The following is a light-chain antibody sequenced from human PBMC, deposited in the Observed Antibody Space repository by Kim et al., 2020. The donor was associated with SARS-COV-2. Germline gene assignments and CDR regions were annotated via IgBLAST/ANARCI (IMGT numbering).Light chain of an antibody. Sequence: LGTTVRITCQGDSRRSYYASWYQQKPGQAPVLVIYGKNNRPSGIPDRFSGSSSGNTASLTITGAQAEDEADYYCNSRDSSGNHLEVFGGGTQLTVL. J-gene: IGLJ2*01. CDR2: GKN. V-gene: IGLV3-19*01. CDR1: SRRSYY. CDR3: NSRDSSGNHLEV.